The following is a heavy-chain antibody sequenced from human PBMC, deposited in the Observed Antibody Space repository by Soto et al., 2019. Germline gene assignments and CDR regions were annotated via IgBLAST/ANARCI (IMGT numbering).Heavy chain of an antibody. Sequence: ASVKVSFKASGYTFTAFYMNWVRQAPGQGLEWMGWINPYNANTNYAQKRQGRVTMTTDTSTSTAYMDLRSLTSDDTAVYYCARDRVAGIWGDAFDIWGQGTMVTVSS. D-gene: IGHD3-16*01. CDR1: GYTFTAFY. J-gene: IGHJ3*02. V-gene: IGHV1-18*04. CDR3: ARDRVAGIWGDAFDI. CDR2: INPYNANT.